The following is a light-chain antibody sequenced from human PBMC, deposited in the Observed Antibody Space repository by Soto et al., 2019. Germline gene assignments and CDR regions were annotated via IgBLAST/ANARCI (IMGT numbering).Light chain of an antibody. CDR3: QQYNDWPLT. V-gene: IGKV3-15*01. Sequence: IRMKHSPTTLSVTNRERATLSRRASQSVSSNLAWYQQKPGQAPRLLIYGASTRATGIPARFSGSGPGTEFTLTISSLQSEDFAVYYCQQYNDWPLTFGGGTKVDI. CDR2: GAS. J-gene: IGKJ4*01. CDR1: QSVSSN.